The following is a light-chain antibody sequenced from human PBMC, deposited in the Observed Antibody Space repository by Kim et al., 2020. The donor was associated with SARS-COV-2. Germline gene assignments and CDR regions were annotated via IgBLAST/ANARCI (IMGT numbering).Light chain of an antibody. J-gene: IGLJ3*02. V-gene: IGLV2-14*03. CDR3: SSYTSSSTWV. Sequence: GQSSTIACTGASSDVGGYNYVYWYQQHPGKAPKLMIYDVSNRPSGVSNRFSGSKSGNTASLTISGLQAEDEADYYCSSYTSSSTWVFGGGTQLTVL. CDR1: SSDVGGYNY. CDR2: DVS.